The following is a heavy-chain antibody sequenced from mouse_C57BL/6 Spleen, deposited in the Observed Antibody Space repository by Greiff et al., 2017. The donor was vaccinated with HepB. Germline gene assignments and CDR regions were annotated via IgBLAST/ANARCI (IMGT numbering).Heavy chain of an antibody. CDR1: GYTFTSYW. J-gene: IGHJ1*03. CDR2: IDPSDSYT. V-gene: IGHV1-69*01. Sequence: QVHVKQPGAELVMPGASVKLSCKASGYTFTSYWMHWVKQRPGQGLEWIGEIDPSDSYTNYNQKFKGKSTLTVDKSSSTAYMQLSSLTSEDSAVYYCARSRERYLDVWGTGTTVTVSS. CDR3: ARSRERYLDV.